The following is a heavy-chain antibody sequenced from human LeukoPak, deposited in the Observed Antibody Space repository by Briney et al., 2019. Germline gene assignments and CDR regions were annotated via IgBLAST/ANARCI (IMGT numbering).Heavy chain of an antibody. V-gene: IGHV3-21*01. J-gene: IGHJ4*02. CDR2: ISSSSSYI. D-gene: IGHD5-24*01. CDR1: GFTFSSYA. Sequence: PGGSLRLSCAASGFTFSSYAMHWVRQAPGKGLEWVSSISSSSSYIYYADSVKGRFTISRDNAKNSLYLQMNSLRAEDTAVYYCARTRRQGDGYNPPDYWGQGTLVTVSS. CDR3: ARTRRQGDGYNPPDY.